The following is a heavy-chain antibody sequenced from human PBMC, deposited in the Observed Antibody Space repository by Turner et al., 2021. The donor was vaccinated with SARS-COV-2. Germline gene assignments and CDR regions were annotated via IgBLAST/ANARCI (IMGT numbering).Heavy chain of an antibody. CDR3: ARERRGYYAEY. CDR2: ISYDGSNQ. D-gene: IGHD3-3*01. J-gene: IGHJ4*02. V-gene: IGHV3-30-3*01. CDR1: GFTFSDFA. Sequence: QVQLVESGGVVVQPGRSLRLSCAASGFTFSDFAMHWVRQAPGKGLEWVALISYDGSNQYYADSVKGRFTNSRDDSKNTLYLQMNSLSAEDKAVYHCARERRGYYAEYWGQGSLVTVSS.